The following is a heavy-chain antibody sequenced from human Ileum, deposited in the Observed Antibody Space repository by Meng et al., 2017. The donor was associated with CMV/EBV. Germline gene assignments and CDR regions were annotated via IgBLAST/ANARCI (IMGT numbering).Heavy chain of an antibody. CDR2: IRLNSGDT. Sequence: QVQLVHCGTGMQTPGASVKVSCKASGDIFTGYYKHLFRQAPGQGLEWMGQIRLNSGDTHYAQKFQGRVTMTRDMSIITAYMELSSLMSDDTAVYYCARENWVYDYWGQGTLVTVSS. CDR3: ARENWVYDY. D-gene: IGHD7-27*01. CDR1: GDIFTGYY. J-gene: IGHJ4*02. V-gene: IGHV1-2*06.